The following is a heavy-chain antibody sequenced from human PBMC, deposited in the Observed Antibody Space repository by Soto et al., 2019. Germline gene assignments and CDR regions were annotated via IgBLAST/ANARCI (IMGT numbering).Heavy chain of an antibody. CDR1: GDTFSFYT. Sequence: QVQLVQSGTEVKKPGSSVKVSCKASGDTFSFYTINWVRQAPGLGLEWVGRINPIVSMSNYAQKFQGRVSITADKSTSTAYMDLRSLRSDDTAMYFCAASYGSGYRAFDYWGQGALVIVSS. CDR2: INPIVSMS. V-gene: IGHV1-69*02. CDR3: AASYGSGYRAFDY. J-gene: IGHJ4*02. D-gene: IGHD3-10*01.